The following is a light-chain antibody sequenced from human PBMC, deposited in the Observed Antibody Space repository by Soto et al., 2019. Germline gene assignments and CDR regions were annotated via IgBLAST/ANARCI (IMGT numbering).Light chain of an antibody. V-gene: IGLV2-23*01. J-gene: IGLJ1*01. Sequence: QSALTQPASVSGSPGQSITISCTGTSSDVGSYNLVSWYQQDPGKAPKPMIYEGSKRPSGVSNRFSGSKSGSTASLTISGLQAEDEADYYCCSYAGSSAYVFGTGTKLTVL. CDR1: SSDVGSYNL. CDR3: CSYAGSSAYV. CDR2: EGS.